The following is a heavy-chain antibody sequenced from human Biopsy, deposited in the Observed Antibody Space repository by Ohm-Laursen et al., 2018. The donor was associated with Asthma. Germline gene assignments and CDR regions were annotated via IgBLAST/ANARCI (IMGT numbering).Heavy chain of an antibody. CDR2: ITSTSSYT. D-gene: IGHD5-18*01. Sequence: SLRLSCTAPGFTFDDFAMHWVRQAPGKGLEWVSCITSTSSYTFYADSVKGRFTISRDNARNSLYLQMINLRAEDTAVYYCAREGESSYGLRSPNFDVWGQGTMVTVSS. CDR1: GFTFDDFA. V-gene: IGHV3-21*01. J-gene: IGHJ3*01. CDR3: AREGESSYGLRSPNFDV.